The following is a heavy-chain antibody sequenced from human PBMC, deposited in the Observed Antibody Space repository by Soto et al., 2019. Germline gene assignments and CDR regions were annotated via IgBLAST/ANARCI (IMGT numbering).Heavy chain of an antibody. D-gene: IGHD3-16*01. CDR3: ARAPPGPAPRWGV. V-gene: IGHV4-30-2*01. Sequence: SETLSLTCTVSGGSTSSGGYSWSWIRQTPGKGLEWIGYIYPTGKTYYNPSLENRATLSIDTSQNQFSLQLTSVTAADTAVYYCARAPPGPAPRWGVWGHGTTVTVSS. CDR1: GGSTSSGGYS. J-gene: IGHJ6*02. CDR2: IYPTGKT.